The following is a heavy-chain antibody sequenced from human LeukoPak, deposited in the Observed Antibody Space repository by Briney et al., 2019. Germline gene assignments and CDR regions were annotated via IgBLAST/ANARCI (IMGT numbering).Heavy chain of an antibody. J-gene: IGHJ4*02. CDR3: ASSHSGWYYFDY. D-gene: IGHD6-19*01. V-gene: IGHV3-23*01. CDR1: GFTFSSYA. Sequence: GGSLRLSCAASGFTFSSYAMSWVRQAPGEWRECVSAIIGSGGSTYYADSVKGRFTISRDNAKNTLYLQMNSLRAEDTAVYYCASSHSGWYYFDYWGQGTLVTVSS. CDR2: IIGSGGST.